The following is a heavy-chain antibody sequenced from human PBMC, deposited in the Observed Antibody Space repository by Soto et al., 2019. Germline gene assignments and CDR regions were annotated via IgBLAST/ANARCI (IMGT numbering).Heavy chain of an antibody. CDR2: IFSNDEK. J-gene: IGHJ4*02. Sequence: QVTLKESGPVLVKPTETLTLTCTVSGFSLSNARMGVSWIRHPPGKALEWLAHIFSNDEKSYSTSLKSRLTISKDTSKSQVVLTMTNMDPVDTATYDCARIIPYTMIVRKYYFDYWGQGTLVTVSS. D-gene: IGHD3-22*01. CDR1: GFSLSNARMG. CDR3: ARIIPYTMIVRKYYFDY. V-gene: IGHV2-26*01.